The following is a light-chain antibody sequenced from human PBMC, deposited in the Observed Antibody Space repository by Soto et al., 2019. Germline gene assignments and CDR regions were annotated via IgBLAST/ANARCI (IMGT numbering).Light chain of an antibody. V-gene: IGKV3-15*01. Sequence: EIVMTQSPATLSVSPGERATLSCRASQSVSSNLAWYQQKPGQAPRLLIYGASTRATGIPARFSGSGSGTEFTLTISSLQSEDVAVYYCQKYNNWPYTFGQGTKLEIK. CDR2: GAS. CDR1: QSVSSN. J-gene: IGKJ2*01. CDR3: QKYNNWPYT.